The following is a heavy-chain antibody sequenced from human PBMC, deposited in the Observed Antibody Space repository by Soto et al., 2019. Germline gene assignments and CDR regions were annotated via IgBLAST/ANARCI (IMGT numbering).Heavy chain of an antibody. D-gene: IGHD3-3*01. CDR1: GGSISSYY. CDR3: ARLLRFLEWGGYYFDY. CDR2: IYYSGST. Sequence: QVQLQESGPGLVKPSETLSLTCTVSGGSISSYYWSWIRQPPGKGLEWIGYIYYSGSTNYNPSLKSRVTISVDTSKNQFSLKLGSVTAADTAVYYCARLLRFLEWGGYYFDYWGQGTLVTVSS. J-gene: IGHJ4*02. V-gene: IGHV4-59*01.